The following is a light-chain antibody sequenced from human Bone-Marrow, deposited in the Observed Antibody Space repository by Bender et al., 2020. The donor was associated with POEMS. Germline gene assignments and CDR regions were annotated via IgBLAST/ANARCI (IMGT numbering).Light chain of an antibody. V-gene: IGLV2-23*02. J-gene: IGLJ2*01. Sequence: QSALTQPASVSGSPGQSITISCTGTSTAVGSYNLVSWYQHHPGKAPKLIIDEVNKRPSGVSDRFSGSKSADTASLTISGLQAEDEADYYCCSYGGDSTLVFGGGTKLTVL. CDR3: CSYGGDSTLV. CDR1: STAVGSYNL. CDR2: EVN.